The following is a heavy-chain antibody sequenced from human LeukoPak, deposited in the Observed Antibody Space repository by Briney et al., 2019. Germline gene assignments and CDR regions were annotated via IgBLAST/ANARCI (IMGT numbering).Heavy chain of an antibody. CDR3: SRYPTGSSSWKFFDY. CDR2: ISSSSSYI. D-gene: IGHD6-13*01. CDR1: GFTVGSNY. V-gene: IGHV3-21*01. J-gene: IGHJ4*02. Sequence: PGGPLSLSLAAPGFTVGSNYMSWVRQAPGKGLEWVSSISSSSSYIYYADSVKGRFTISRDNAKNSLYLQMNSLRAEDTAVYYRSRYPTGSSSWKFFDYWGQGTLVTVCS.